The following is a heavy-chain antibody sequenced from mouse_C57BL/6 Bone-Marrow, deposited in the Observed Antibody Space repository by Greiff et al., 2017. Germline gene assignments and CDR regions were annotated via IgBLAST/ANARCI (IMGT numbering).Heavy chain of an antibody. Sequence: VQLQQPGAELVKPGASVKLSCKASGYTLTSYWMHWVKQRPGQGLEWIGMIHPNSGSTNYNEKFKSKATLTVDKSSSTAYMQLSSLTSEDSAVYYCARWLLAYYAMDYWGQGTSVTVSS. CDR3: ARWLLAYYAMDY. CDR1: GYTLTSYW. CDR2: IHPNSGST. V-gene: IGHV1-64*01. D-gene: IGHD2-3*01. J-gene: IGHJ4*01.